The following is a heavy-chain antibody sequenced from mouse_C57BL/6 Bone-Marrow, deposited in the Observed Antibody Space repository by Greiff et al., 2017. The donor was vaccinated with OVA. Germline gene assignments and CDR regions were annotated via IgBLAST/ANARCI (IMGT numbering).Heavy chain of an antibody. V-gene: IGHV1-50*01. CDR1: GYTFTSYW. CDR3: AREVLLLRSQYFFDC. D-gene: IGHD1-1*01. J-gene: IGHJ2*01. CDR2: IDPSDSYT. Sequence: VKLQQPEAELVKPGASVKLSFKASGYTFTSYWMQWVKQRPGQGLEWIGEIDPSDSYTNYNQKFKGKATLTVDKSSSTAYMQLSRLTSMDSAVYYCAREVLLLRSQYFFDCWGQGTTLAVSS.